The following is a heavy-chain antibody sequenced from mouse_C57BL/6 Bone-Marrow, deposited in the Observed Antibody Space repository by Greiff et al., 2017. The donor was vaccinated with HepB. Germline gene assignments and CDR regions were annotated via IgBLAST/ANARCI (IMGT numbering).Heavy chain of an antibody. CDR3: AAVYYYGSSSHYFDY. CDR1: GYTFTSYG. V-gene: IGHV1-58*01. J-gene: IGHJ2*01. Sequence: VQLKQSGAELVRPGSSVKMSCKTSGYTFTSYGINWVKQRPGQGLEWIGYIYIGNGYTEYNEKFKSKATLTSDTSSSTAYMQLSSLTSDDSAIYFCAAVYYYGSSSHYFDYWGQGTTLTVSS. CDR2: IYIGNGYT. D-gene: IGHD1-1*01.